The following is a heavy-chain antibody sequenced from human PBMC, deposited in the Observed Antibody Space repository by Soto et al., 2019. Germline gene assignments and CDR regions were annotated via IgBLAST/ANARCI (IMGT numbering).Heavy chain of an antibody. CDR1: GFIFDNHA. Sequence: EVQLVESGGGLVQPGRSLRLSCTASGFIFDNHAMHWVRQAPGKGLEWVAGVTWNSVATGYAASVKGRFTISRDNAKNSLYLQMNSLSAEDTAVYFCVKEGGMKYFDFWGRGTVVTVSS. V-gene: IGHV3-9*01. CDR3: VKEGGMKYFDF. D-gene: IGHD3-16*01. J-gene: IGHJ2*01. CDR2: VTWNSVAT.